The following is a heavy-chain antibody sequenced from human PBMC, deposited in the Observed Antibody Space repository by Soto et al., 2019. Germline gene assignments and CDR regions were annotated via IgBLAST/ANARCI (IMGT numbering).Heavy chain of an antibody. CDR2: ISGSGGST. CDR1: GFTFSSYA. CDR3: AKVASYDFWSGPKTDFDP. Sequence: PGGSLRLSCAASGFTFSSYAMSWVRQAPGKGLEWVSAISGSGGSTYYADSVKGRFTISRDNSKNTLYLQMNSLRAEDTAVYYCAKVASYDFWSGPKTDFDPWGQGTLVTVSS. D-gene: IGHD3-3*01. V-gene: IGHV3-23*01. J-gene: IGHJ5*02.